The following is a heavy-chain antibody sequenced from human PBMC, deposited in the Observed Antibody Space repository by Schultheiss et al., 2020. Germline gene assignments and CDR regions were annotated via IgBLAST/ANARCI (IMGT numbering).Heavy chain of an antibody. D-gene: IGHD3-3*01. CDR3: ARVKAIFWSGYYRPDYYYGMDV. V-gene: IGHV4-34*01. Sequence: SETLSLTCAVYGGSLDSYYWSWIRQAPGKGLEWIGEVNHVGNANYNPSLKSRVTISVDTSKNQFSLKLSSVTAADTAVYYCARVKAIFWSGYYRPDYYYGMDVWGQGTTVTVSS. CDR1: GGSLDSYY. J-gene: IGHJ6*02. CDR2: VNHVGNA.